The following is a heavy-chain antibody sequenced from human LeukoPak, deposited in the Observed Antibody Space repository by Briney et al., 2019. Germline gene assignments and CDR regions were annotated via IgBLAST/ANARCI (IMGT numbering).Heavy chain of an antibody. V-gene: IGHV3-48*03. CDR2: ISSSASTI. Sequence: GGSLRLSCAASGFTFSSYEMNWVRQAPGQGLEWISYISSSASTIYYADSVKGRFTISRDNAKNSLYLQMNSLRAEDTAVYYCARARAVVPHRYLGQGTLVTVSS. CDR1: GFTFSSYE. J-gene: IGHJ4*02. D-gene: IGHD2-2*01. CDR3: ARARAVVPHRY.